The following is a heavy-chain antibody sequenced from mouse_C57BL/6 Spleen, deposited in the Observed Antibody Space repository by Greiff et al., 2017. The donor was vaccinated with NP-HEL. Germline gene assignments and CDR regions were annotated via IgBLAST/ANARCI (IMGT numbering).Heavy chain of an antibody. CDR3: ARKDSNYAMDY. D-gene: IGHD2-5*01. V-gene: IGHV2-2*01. J-gene: IGHJ4*01. Sequence: VQRVESGPGLVQPSQSLSITCTVSGFSLTSYGVHWVRQSPGKGLEWLGVIWSGGSTDYNAAFISRLSISKDNSKSQVFFKMNSLQADDTAIYYCARKDSNYAMDYWGQGTSVTVSS. CDR1: GFSLTSYG. CDR2: IWSGGST.